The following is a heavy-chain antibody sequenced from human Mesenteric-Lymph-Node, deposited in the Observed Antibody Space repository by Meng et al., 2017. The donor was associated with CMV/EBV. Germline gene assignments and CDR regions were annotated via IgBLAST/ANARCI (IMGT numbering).Heavy chain of an antibody. CDR3: ARGRFLGFGPSNWFDP. D-gene: IGHD3-10*01. J-gene: IGHJ5*02. Sequence: GSLRLSCVASGFSFSSYTMNWIRQSPGKGLEWIGEINHSGNTNYNPSLKSRVTISVDTSKNEVSLKVGSVTAADTAIYYCARGRFLGFGPSNWFDPWGQGLSVTVSS. CDR1: GFSFSSYT. CDR2: INHSGNT. V-gene: IGHV4-34*01.